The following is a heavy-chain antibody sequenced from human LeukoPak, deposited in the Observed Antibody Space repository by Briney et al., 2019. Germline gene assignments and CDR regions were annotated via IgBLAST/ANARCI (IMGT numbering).Heavy chain of an antibody. CDR3: ASGEGEDIVVVPAARFDC. Sequence: SETLSLTCAVYGGSFSGYYWSWIRQPPGKGLEWIGEINHSGSTNYNPSLKSRVTISVDTSKNQFSLKLSSVTAADTAVYYCASGEGEDIVVVPAARFDCWGQGTLVTVSS. CDR2: INHSGST. J-gene: IGHJ4*02. CDR1: GGSFSGYY. D-gene: IGHD2-2*01. V-gene: IGHV4-34*01.